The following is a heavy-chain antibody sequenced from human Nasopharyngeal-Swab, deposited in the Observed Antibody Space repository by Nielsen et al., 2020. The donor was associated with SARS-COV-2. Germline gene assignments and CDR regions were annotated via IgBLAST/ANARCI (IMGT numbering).Heavy chain of an antibody. D-gene: IGHD3-22*01. CDR2: IYWNDDK. J-gene: IGHJ4*02. V-gene: IGHV2-5*01. Sequence: WIRQPPGKALEWLALIYWNDDKRYRPSLKSRLTITKDTSKNQVVLTMTNMDPVDTATYYCAHRTYYYDSSGYYYVWDFDYWGQGTRVTVSS. CDR3: AHRTYYYDSSGYYYVWDFDY.